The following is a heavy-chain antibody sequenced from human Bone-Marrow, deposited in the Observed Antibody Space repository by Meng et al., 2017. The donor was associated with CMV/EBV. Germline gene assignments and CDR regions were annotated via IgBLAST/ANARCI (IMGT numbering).Heavy chain of an antibody. CDR1: GGSISSYY. CDR2: IYYSGST. CDR3: ARGMTIFGLGYGMDV. J-gene: IGHJ6*02. V-gene: IGHV4-59*01. Sequence: ESLKISCSVSGGSISSYYWSWIRQPPGKGLEWIGYIYYSGSTNYNPSLKSRVTISVDRSKNQFSLKLTSVTAADTALYYCARGMTIFGLGYGMDVWGQGTTVTSP. D-gene: IGHD3/OR15-3a*01.